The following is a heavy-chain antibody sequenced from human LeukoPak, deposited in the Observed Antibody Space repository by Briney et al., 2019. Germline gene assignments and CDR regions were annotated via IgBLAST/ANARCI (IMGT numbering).Heavy chain of an antibody. CDR2: FSDFGIT. V-gene: IGHV4-59*12. Sequence: PSETLSLTCTVFGGSTSNYSWSWIRQPPGKGLEWLGYFSDFGITNYNPSLKSRLTVSLDTSKNQFSLKLSSVTAADTAVYYCARGNKYDFWSGYYVPRFDYWGQGTLVTVSS. J-gene: IGHJ4*02. D-gene: IGHD3-3*01. CDR1: GGSTSNYS. CDR3: ARGNKYDFWSGYYVPRFDY.